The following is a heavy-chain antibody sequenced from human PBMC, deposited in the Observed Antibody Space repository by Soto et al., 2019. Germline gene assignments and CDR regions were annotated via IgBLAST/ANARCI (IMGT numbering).Heavy chain of an antibody. D-gene: IGHD4-17*01. V-gene: IGHV4-39*01. CDR1: GGSISSSGYY. CDR3: ARLPHYGDPKAGF. J-gene: IGHJ4*02. Sequence: QLQLQESGPGLVKPSETLSLTCTVSGGSISSSGYYWGWIRQPPGKGPEWIGRINYGGSTYYNPSLKSRVTISVDTSKNQFSLKLSSVTAADTAVYYCARLPHYGDPKAGFWGQGTLVTVSS. CDR2: INYGGST.